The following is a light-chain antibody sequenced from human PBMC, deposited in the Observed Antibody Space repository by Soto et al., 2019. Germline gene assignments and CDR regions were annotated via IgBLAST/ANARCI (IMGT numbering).Light chain of an antibody. J-gene: IGLJ1*01. Sequence: QSVLTQSPSASASLGASVKLTCTLSSGHSSYAIAWHQQQPEKGPRYLMNLNSDGSHNKGDGILDRFSGSSSGAERYLTISSLQSEDEADYYCQTWGTDIHVFGTGTKLTVL. CDR3: QTWGTDIHV. CDR1: SGHSSYA. CDR2: LNSDGSH. V-gene: IGLV4-69*01.